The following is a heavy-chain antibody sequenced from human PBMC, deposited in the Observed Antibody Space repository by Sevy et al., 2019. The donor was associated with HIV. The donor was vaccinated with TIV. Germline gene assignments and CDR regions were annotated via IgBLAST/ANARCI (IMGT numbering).Heavy chain of an antibody. D-gene: IGHD2-21*01. CDR2: ISWNSGNI. Sequence: ALRLSCAASGFKFNDFAMHWVRQAPGKGLEWVSGISWNSGNIDYEDSVKGRFTISRDNAKNSLYLQMNSLGTEDTALYYCAKDIGCGWGQGCYYSGMDVWGQGTTVTVSS. CDR3: AKDIGCGWGQGCYYSGMDV. CDR1: GFKFNDFA. V-gene: IGHV3-9*01. J-gene: IGHJ6*02.